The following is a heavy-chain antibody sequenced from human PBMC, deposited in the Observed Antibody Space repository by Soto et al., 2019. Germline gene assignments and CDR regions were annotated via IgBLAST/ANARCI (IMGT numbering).Heavy chain of an antibody. CDR1: GFTFSSYA. CDR2: ISGSGGST. D-gene: IGHD5-18*01. J-gene: IGHJ4*02. Sequence: GGSLRLSCAASGFTFSSYAMSWVRQAPGKGLEWVSAISGSGGSTYYPDSVKGRFTISRDNSKNTLYLQMNSLRAEDTAVYYCAKDSNGEIQLWLPAYYFDYWGQGTLVTVSS. CDR3: AKDSNGEIQLWLPAYYFDY. V-gene: IGHV3-23*01.